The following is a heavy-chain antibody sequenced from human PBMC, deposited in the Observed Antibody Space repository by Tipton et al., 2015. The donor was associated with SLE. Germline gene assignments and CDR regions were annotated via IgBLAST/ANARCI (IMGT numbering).Heavy chain of an antibody. V-gene: IGHV4-34*01. Sequence: TLSLTCAVYGGSFSGYYWSWIRQPPGKGLEWIGEINHSGSTNYNPSPKSRVTISVDTSKNQFSLKLSSVTAADTAVYYCARGGEVVIAFDYWGQGTLVTVSS. CDR1: GGSFSGYY. D-gene: IGHD2-21*01. J-gene: IGHJ4*02. CDR3: ARGGEVVIAFDY. CDR2: INHSGST.